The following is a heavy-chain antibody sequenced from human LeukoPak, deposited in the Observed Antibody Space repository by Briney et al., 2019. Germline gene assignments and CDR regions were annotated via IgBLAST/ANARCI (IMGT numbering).Heavy chain of an antibody. CDR1: GYTSTSYD. J-gene: IGHJ6*02. V-gene: IGHV1-8*01. CDR3: ARGGSYYTRVWYYYYGMDV. CDR2: MNPNSGNT. Sequence: GASVKVSCKASGYTSTSYDINWVRQATGQGLEWMGWMNPNSGNTGYAQKFQGRVTMTRNTSISTAYMELSSLRSEDTAVYYCARGGSYYTRVWYYYYGMDVWGQGTTVTVSS. D-gene: IGHD3-10*01.